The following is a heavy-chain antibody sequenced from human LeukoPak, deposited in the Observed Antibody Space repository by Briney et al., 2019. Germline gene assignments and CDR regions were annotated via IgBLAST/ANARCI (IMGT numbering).Heavy chain of an antibody. Sequence: ASVKVSCKAFGYTFTSNYMHWVRQAPGQGPEWMGVISASGGSTTYAQKFQGRVTLTRDMSTSTDYLELSSLRSEDTAVYYCARAMSIAARLQTIFDYWGQGTLVTVSS. CDR2: ISASGGST. CDR3: ARAMSIAARLQTIFDY. CDR1: GYTFTSNY. J-gene: IGHJ4*02. V-gene: IGHV1-46*01. D-gene: IGHD6-6*01.